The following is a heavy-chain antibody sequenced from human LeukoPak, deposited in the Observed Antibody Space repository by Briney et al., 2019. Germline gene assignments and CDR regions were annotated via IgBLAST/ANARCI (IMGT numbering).Heavy chain of an antibody. V-gene: IGHV4-61*02. CDR2: IYTSGST. J-gene: IGHJ4*02. CDR1: GGSISSARYY. Sequence: SETLSLTCTVSGGSISSARYYWSWIRQPAGKGLEWIGRIYTSGSTDYNPSLKSRVTISVDTSKNQFSLRLSSVTAADTAVYYCAREREGPYGYLDYWGQGTLVTVSS. CDR3: AREREGPYGYLDY. D-gene: IGHD4-17*01.